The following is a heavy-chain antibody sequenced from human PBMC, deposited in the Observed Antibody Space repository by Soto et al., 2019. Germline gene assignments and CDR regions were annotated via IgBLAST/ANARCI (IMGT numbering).Heavy chain of an antibody. CDR3: AREKGQLMVYATTPYYFDY. CDR1: GGTFSSYA. CDR2: IIPIFGTA. Sequence: SVKVSCKASGGTFSSYAISWVRQAPGQGLEWMGGIIPIFGTANYAQKFQGRVTITADESTSTAYMELSSLRSEDTAVYYCAREKGQLMVYATTPYYFDYWGQGTLVTVSS. J-gene: IGHJ4*02. V-gene: IGHV1-69*13. D-gene: IGHD2-8*01.